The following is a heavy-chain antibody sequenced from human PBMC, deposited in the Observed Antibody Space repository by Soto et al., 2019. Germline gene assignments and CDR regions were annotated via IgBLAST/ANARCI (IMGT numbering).Heavy chain of an antibody. D-gene: IGHD1-1*01. CDR1: GYTFTSYG. CDR2: ISAYNGNT. Sequence: EASVKVSCKASGYTFTSYGISWVRQAPGQGLEWMGWISAYNGNTNYAQKLQGRVTMTTDTPTSTAYMELRSLRSDDTAVYYCAREGELERHNDYYYGMDVWGQGTTVTVSS. CDR3: AREGELERHNDYYYGMDV. J-gene: IGHJ6*02. V-gene: IGHV1-18*04.